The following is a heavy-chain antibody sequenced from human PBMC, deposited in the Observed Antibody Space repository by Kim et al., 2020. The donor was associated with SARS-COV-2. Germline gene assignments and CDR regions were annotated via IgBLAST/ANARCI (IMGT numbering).Heavy chain of an antibody. CDR3: ARGRYYDYVWGSRNFDY. J-gene: IGHJ4*02. Sequence: LRCRVTISVNTAKNQFSLKLSAVTAADTAVYYCARGRYYDYVWGSRNFDYWGQGTLVTVSS. D-gene: IGHD3-16*01. V-gene: IGHV4-39*07.